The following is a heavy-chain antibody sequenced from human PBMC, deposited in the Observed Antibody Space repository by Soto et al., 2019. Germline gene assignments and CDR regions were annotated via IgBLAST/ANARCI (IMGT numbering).Heavy chain of an antibody. D-gene: IGHD5-12*01. CDR2: VSSDGTKT. Sequence: ESGGGEVQPGTSLRLSCSASGFIFSDHGMHWVRQAPGKGLEWVAVVSSDGTKTFYADSVKGRLTIYRDNSKNMLYLHMNSLRPDYTAVYYCAKDLRQGASGATVYGMDVWGHGTPVTVSS. V-gene: IGHV3-30*18. CDR3: AKDLRQGASGATVYGMDV. CDR1: GFIFSDHG. J-gene: IGHJ6*02.